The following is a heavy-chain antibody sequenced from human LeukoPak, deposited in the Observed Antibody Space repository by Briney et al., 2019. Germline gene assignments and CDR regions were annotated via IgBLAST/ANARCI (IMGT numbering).Heavy chain of an antibody. Sequence: SETLSLTCTVSGGSISTSYWSWVRQPPGKGLEWIGYIYYTGNTNSNPSLKSRVTISVDTSKNQFSLKLTSVTAADSAVYYCARGDGGNSDYWGQGTLVTVSS. CDR3: ARGDGGNSDY. CDR2: IYYTGNT. D-gene: IGHD4-23*01. CDR1: GGSISTSY. J-gene: IGHJ4*02. V-gene: IGHV4-59*01.